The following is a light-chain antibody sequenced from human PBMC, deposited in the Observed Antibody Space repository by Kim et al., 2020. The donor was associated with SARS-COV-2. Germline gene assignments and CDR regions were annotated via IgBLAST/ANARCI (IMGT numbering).Light chain of an antibody. V-gene: IGLV1-40*01. CDR3: QSFDNSLGASNWV. CDR2: ANN. J-gene: IGLJ3*02. CDR1: SPNIGPGYD. Sequence: QSVLTQPPSVSGAPGQSVTISCTGASPNIGPGYDVHWYQQVPGSAPKLLIFANNNRPSGVPDRFSASKSGTSASLAITGLHAEDEADYYCQSFDNSLGASNWVFGGGTQLTVL.